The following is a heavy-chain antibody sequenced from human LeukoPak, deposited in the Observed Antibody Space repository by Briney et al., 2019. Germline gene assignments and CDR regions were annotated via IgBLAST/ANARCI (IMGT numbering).Heavy chain of an antibody. CDR2: IYYSGST. V-gene: IGHV4-59*08. CDR3: ARPDAQGHAFDI. J-gene: IGHJ3*02. Sequence: PSETLSLTCTVSGGSISSYYWSWIRQPPGKGLEWIGYIYYSGSTNHNPSLKGRVTISVDTSKNQFSLKLSSVTAADTAVYYCARPDAQGHAFDIWGQGTMVTVSS. CDR1: GGSISSYY.